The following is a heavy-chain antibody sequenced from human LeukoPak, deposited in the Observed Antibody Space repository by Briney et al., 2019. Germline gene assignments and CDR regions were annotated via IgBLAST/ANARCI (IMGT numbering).Heavy chain of an antibody. D-gene: IGHD2-2*01. J-gene: IGHJ4*02. Sequence: RGSLRLSCAASGFTFSSYAMHWVRQAPGKGLEWVAVISYAASNKYYADSVKGRFTISRDNSKNTLYLQMNSLRAEDTAVYYCARDRFSYLGYCSSTSCSHFDYWGQGTLVTVSS. CDR2: ISYAASNK. CDR3: ARDRFSYLGYCSSTSCSHFDY. CDR1: GFTFSSYA. V-gene: IGHV3-30-3*01.